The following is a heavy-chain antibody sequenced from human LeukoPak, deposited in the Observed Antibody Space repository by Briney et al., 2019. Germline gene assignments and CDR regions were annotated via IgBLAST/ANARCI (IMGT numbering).Heavy chain of an antibody. V-gene: IGHV1-2*06. Sequence: ASVKVSCKASGYTFTDSYIHWVRQAPGQGLERMGRSNPNSGDTNYAQKFQGRVTMTRDTSISTAFMELSRLRSDDTAVYYCARKEGDYWGQGTLVTVSS. CDR1: GYTFTDSY. CDR3: ARKEGDY. CDR2: SNPNSGDT. J-gene: IGHJ4*02.